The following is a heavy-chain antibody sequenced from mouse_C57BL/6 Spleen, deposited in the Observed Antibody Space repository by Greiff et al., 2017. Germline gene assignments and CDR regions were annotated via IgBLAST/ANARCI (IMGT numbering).Heavy chain of an antibody. Sequence: EVKLMESGPGLVKPSQSLSLTCSVTGYSITSGYYWNWIRQFPGNKLEWMGYISYDGSNNYNPSLKNRISITRDTSKNQCFLKLNSVTTEDTATYYYARTTTVVGDWYFDVWGTGTTVTVSS. V-gene: IGHV3-6*01. CDR1: GYSITSGYY. D-gene: IGHD1-1*01. J-gene: IGHJ1*03. CDR2: ISYDGSN. CDR3: ARTTTVVGDWYFDV.